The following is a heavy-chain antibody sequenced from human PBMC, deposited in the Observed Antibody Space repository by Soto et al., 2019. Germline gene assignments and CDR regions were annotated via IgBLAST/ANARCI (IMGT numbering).Heavy chain of an antibody. CDR3: ARVVVVPAAIWFDP. CDR1: GFTFSSYA. Sequence: GRSLRLSCAASGFTFSSYAMHWVRQAPGKGLEYVSAISSNGGSTYYANSVKGRFTISRDNSKNTLYLQMGSLRAEDMAVYYCARVVVVPAAIWFDPLGQGNLVTGS. J-gene: IGHJ5*02. V-gene: IGHV3-64*01. D-gene: IGHD2-2*02. CDR2: ISSNGGST.